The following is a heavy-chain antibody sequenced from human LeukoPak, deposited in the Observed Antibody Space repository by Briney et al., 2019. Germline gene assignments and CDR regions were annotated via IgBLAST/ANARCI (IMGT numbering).Heavy chain of an antibody. CDR3: AKYATGYAPDFDY. CDR2: IGPSGAVT. J-gene: IGHJ4*02. V-gene: IGHV3-23*01. CDR1: GFTFETYA. D-gene: IGHD5-12*01. Sequence: PGGSLRLSCAGSGFTFETYAMTWVRQAPGKGLEWVSVIGPSGAVTHYAESVKGRFTISRDNSKNTLYLQMNSLRVEDTATYFCAKYATGYAPDFDYWGQGTLVTVSS.